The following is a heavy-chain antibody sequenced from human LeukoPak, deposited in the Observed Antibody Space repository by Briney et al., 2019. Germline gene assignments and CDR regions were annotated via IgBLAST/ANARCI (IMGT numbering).Heavy chain of an antibody. J-gene: IGHJ3*02. CDR2: IIPIFGTA. D-gene: IGHD2-21*02. CDR3: ARDSCGGDCYPGSYAFDI. Sequence: ASVKVSCKASGGTFSSYAISWVRQAPGQGLEWMGGIIPIFGTANYAQKFQGRVTITTDESTSTAYMELSSLRSEDTAVYYCARDSCGGDCYPGSYAFDIWGRGTMVTVSS. CDR1: GGTFSSYA. V-gene: IGHV1-69*05.